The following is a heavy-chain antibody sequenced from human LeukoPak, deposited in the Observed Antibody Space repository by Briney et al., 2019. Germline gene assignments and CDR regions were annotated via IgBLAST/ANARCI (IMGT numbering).Heavy chain of an antibody. CDR3: AKEFNRGLPDY. D-gene: IGHD2-21*01. Sequence: GGSLRLSCAASGFTVSSNYINWVRQAPGKGLEWVAVISYDGSNEYYADSVKGRFTISRDNSKNTLYLQMSSLRAEDTAVYYCAKEFNRGLPDYWGQGTLVTVPS. J-gene: IGHJ4*02. CDR1: GFTVSSNY. CDR2: ISYDGSNE. V-gene: IGHV3-30*18.